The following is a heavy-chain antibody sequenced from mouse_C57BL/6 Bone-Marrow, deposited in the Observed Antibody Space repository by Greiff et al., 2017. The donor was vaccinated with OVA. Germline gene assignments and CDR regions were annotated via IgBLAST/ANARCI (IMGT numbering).Heavy chain of an antibody. CDR3: EITTVGYYAMDY. J-gene: IGHJ4*01. CDR2: INPNNGGT. D-gene: IGHD1-1*01. V-gene: IGHV1-22*01. Sequence: EVKLVESGPELVKPGASVKMSCKASGYTFTDYNMHWVKQSHGKSLEWIGYINPNNGGTSYNQKFKGKATLTVNKSSSTAYMELRSLTSEDSAVYYCEITTVGYYAMDYWGQGTSVTVSS. CDR1: GYTFTDYN.